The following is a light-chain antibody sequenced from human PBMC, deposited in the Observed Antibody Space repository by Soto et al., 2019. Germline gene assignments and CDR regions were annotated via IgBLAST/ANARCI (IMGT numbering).Light chain of an antibody. Sequence: QSALTQPRSVAGSPGQSVTISCTGTSSDVGGYNYVSWYQQHPGKATKLMIYDVTKRPSGVPDRFSGSKSGSTASLTVSGLQADDEADYYCASYAGTRLFVFGSGTKLTVL. J-gene: IGLJ1*01. CDR1: SSDVGGYNY. CDR2: DVT. CDR3: ASYAGTRLFV. V-gene: IGLV2-11*01.